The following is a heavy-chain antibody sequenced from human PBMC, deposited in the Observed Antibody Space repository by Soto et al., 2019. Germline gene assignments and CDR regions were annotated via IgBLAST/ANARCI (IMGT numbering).Heavy chain of an antibody. Sequence: GASVKVSCKASGYTFTGYYMHWVRQAPGQGLECMGWINPNSGGTNYAQKFQGRVTMTRDTSISTAYMELSRLRSDDTAVYYCARDLGSYDYVWGSYRAGYYFDYWGQGTLVTVSS. CDR3: ARDLGSYDYVWGSYRAGYYFDY. D-gene: IGHD3-16*02. CDR1: GYTFTGYY. CDR2: INPNSGGT. V-gene: IGHV1-2*02. J-gene: IGHJ4*02.